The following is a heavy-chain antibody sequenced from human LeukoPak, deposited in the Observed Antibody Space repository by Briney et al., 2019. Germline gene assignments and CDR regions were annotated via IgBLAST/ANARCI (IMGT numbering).Heavy chain of an antibody. CDR2: INHSGST. V-gene: IGHV4-34*01. D-gene: IGHD5-12*01. CDR1: SGFFSGYY. Sequence: RSETLSLTCVVHSGFFSGYYWSWVRQPPGKGLEWIGEINHSGSTNYSPSLNSRVTISIDTSKNQFSLTVNSVTAADTAVYYCARGPRGDDRHYYYGMDVWGQGTTVTVSS. J-gene: IGHJ6*02. CDR3: ARGPRGDDRHYYYGMDV.